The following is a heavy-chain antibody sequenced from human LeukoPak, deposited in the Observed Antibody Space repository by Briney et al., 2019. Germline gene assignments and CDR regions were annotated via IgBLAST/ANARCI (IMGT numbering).Heavy chain of an antibody. V-gene: IGHV4-59*11. CDR2: VFDRGGT. CDR3: ARGYSSSWNYFDY. CDR1: GGSICHHR. Sequence: SETLSHTRTVSGGSICHHRGSWIPPHPRKGLEWIGYVFDRGGTYYKPPLQSRVTISVDTSKKQFSLKLSAVTAADTAVYYCARGYSSSWNYFDYWGQGTLVTVSS. D-gene: IGHD6-13*01. J-gene: IGHJ4*02.